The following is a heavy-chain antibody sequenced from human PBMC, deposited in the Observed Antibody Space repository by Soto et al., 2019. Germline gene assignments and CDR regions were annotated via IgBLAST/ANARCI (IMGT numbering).Heavy chain of an antibody. CDR3: VHRAYLRNSHNWFDP. CDR1: GISLSTVGVG. CDR2: IYCDDDK. V-gene: IGHV2-5*02. Sequence: QITLKESGPTLVKSTQTLTLTCNVTGISLSTVGVGVGWIRQPPGKALEWLALIYCDDDKRYTPSMKTRLTIAKDASKNQVVLIMTNMDPVDTGTYYCVHRAYLRNSHNWFDPWGQGTLVTVSS. J-gene: IGHJ5*02. D-gene: IGHD1-1*01.